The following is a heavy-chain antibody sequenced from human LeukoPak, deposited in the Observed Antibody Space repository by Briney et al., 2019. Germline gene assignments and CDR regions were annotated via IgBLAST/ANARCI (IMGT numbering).Heavy chain of an antibody. D-gene: IGHD4-23*01. CDR1: GFTFSSYE. V-gene: IGHV3-48*03. Sequence: GGSLRLSCAASGFTFSSYEMNWVRQAPGKGLEWISYISTSGGTTYYADSVKGRFTISRDNAKNSLYLQMNSLRAEDTAFYYCAREDTVLTPGYWGQGTLVTVSS. J-gene: IGHJ4*02. CDR3: AREDTVLTPGY. CDR2: ISTSGGTT.